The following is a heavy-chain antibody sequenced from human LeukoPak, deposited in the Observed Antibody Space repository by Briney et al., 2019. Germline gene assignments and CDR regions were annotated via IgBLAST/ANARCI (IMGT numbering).Heavy chain of an antibody. V-gene: IGHV1-18*01. CDR3: ARGALVVGATRPIDY. CDR1: GYTFTSYG. Sequence: GASVKVSCKAPGYTFTSYGISWVRQAPGQGLEWMGWISAYNGNTNYAQKLQGRVTMTTDTSTSTAYMELRSLRSDDTAVYYCARGALVVGATRPIDYWGQGTLVTVSS. CDR2: ISAYNGNT. D-gene: IGHD1-26*01. J-gene: IGHJ4*02.